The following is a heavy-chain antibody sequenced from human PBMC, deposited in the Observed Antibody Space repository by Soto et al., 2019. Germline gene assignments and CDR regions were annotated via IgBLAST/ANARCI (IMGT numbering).Heavy chain of an antibody. J-gene: IGHJ4*01. D-gene: IGHD4-17*01. CDR3: AKDMVDYGDYRGLDY. CDR1: GFTFSSYA. Sequence: EVQLLESGGGLVQPGGSLRLSCAASGFTFSSYAMTWVRQAPGKGLEWVSAISGSGTNRYYADSVKGRFTISRDNSKNPLYLQMNSLRAEDTAVYYCAKDMVDYGDYRGLDYWGHGTLVTVSS. CDR2: ISGSGTNR. V-gene: IGHV3-23*01.